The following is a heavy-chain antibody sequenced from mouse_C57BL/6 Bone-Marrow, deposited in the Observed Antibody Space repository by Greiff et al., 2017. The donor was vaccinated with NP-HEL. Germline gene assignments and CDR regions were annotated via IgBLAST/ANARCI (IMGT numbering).Heavy chain of an antibody. CDR1: GYTFTSYW. V-gene: IGHV1-64*01. CDR3: VITTVVATPYLDY. CDR2: IHPNSGST. Sequence: VQLQQSGAELVKPGASVKLSCKASGYTFTSYWMHWVKQRPGQGLEWIGMIHPNSGSTNYNEKFKSKATLTVDKSSSTAYMQLSSLTSEDSAVYYCVITTVVATPYLDYWGQGTTLTVSS. D-gene: IGHD1-1*01. J-gene: IGHJ2*01.